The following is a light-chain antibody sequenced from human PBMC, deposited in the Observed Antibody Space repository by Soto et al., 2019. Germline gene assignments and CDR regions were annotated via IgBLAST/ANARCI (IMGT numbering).Light chain of an antibody. Sequence: QSALTQPASVSGSPGQSITISCTGTSSDVGGYNLVSWYQQHPGKAPKLMTYEGSKRPSGVSNRFSGSKSGNTASLTISGLQAEDEADYYCCSYAGSSTSVVFGGGTKVTVL. V-gene: IGLV2-23*01. J-gene: IGLJ2*01. CDR2: EGS. CDR3: CSYAGSSTSVV. CDR1: SSDVGGYNL.